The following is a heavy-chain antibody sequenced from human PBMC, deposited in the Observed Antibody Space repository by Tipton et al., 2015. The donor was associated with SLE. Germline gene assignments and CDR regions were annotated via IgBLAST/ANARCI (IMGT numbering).Heavy chain of an antibody. V-gene: IGHV4-34*01. CDR3: ARGLFMGYVWGSYRRNWFDP. D-gene: IGHD3-16*02. CDR2: INHSGST. Sequence: TLSLTCAVSGGSFSGYYWSWIRQPPGKGLEWIGEINHSGSTNYNPSLKSRVTISVDTSKNQFSLKLSSVTAADTAVYYCARGLFMGYVWGSYRRNWFDPWGQGTLVTVSS. J-gene: IGHJ5*02. CDR1: GGSFSGYY.